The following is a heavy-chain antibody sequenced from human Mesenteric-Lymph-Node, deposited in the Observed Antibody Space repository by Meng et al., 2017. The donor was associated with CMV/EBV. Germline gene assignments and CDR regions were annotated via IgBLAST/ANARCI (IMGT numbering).Heavy chain of an antibody. V-gene: IGHV3-23*01. CDR3: ARKSSASGWFSDY. D-gene: IGHD6-19*01. CDR1: GFSSSNHD. Sequence: GGSLRLSCVASGFSSSNHDMSWVRQAPGKGLEWVPVISGSGVTTHYADSVKGRFTISRDNSKNMVFLQMNSLRVEDTAIYYCARKSSASGWFSDYWGQGTRVTVSS. J-gene: IGHJ4*02. CDR2: ISGSGVTT.